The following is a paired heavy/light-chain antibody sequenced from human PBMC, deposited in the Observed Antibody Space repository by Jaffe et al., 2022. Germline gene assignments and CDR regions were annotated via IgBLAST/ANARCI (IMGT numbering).Heavy chain of an antibody. Sequence: QLLQSEAEMKAPGASLTVSCRAPDNTLSKNYIYWVRQAPGQGLECVGRISPQSGATDVARNFQARVTMTFDESLETAYLLVSALTSADSAVYFCATEVVIKSRQTQVGRWGPGTLVIVAS. V-gene: IGHV1-2*06. D-gene: IGHD2-2*01. CDR1: DNTLSKNY. CDR3: ATEVVIKSRQTQVGR. CDR2: ISPQSGAT. J-gene: IGHJ4*01.
Light chain of an antibody. J-gene: IGKJ1*01. CDR1: AAVSGDS. V-gene: IGKV3-20*01. CDR2: DVS. CDR3: QQYGTSLWT. Sequence: ENVLTQSPGTLSLSPGEKATLACRASAAVSGDSLAWYQQKPGQAPRLLIYDVSRRVTGIPDRFIGSGSGTDFTLSITRLQPEDFAMYYCQQYGTSLWTFGQGTRVEVK.